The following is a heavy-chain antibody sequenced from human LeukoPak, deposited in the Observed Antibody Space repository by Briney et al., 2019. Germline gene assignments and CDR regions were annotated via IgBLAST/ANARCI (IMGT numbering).Heavy chain of an antibody. CDR3: ARFLGDFWSGYSWFDP. J-gene: IGHJ5*02. D-gene: IGHD3-3*01. Sequence: VKPSATLSLTCTVSGGSISSHYWSWIRQPPGKGLEWIGYIYYSGSTNYNPSLKSRVTISVDTSKNQFSLKLSSVTAADTAVYYCARFLGDFWSGYSWFDPWGQGTLVTVSS. CDR1: GGSISSHY. CDR2: IYYSGST. V-gene: IGHV4-59*11.